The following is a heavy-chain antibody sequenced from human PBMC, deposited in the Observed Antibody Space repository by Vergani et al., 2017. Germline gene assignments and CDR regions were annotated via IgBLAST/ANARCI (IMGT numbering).Heavy chain of an antibody. Sequence: VQILQSGGGLVQPGGSLRLSCAASGFTFSSYVMSWVRQAPGKGLEWVSRISGSGSGTYYADSVKGRFTISRDNSKNTLYLDMNSLRAEDTAVYYCARGYNSDWIWSWFDPWDQGTLVTVSA. V-gene: IGHV3-23*01. CDR3: ARGYNSDWIWSWFDP. D-gene: IGHD6-19*01. CDR1: GFTFSSYV. J-gene: IGHJ5*02. CDR2: ISGSGSGT.